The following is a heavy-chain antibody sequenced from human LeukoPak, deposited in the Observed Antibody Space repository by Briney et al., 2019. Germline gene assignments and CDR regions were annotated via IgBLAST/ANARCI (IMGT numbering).Heavy chain of an antibody. CDR2: IASSGTTK. CDR3: TLLAVASDFDY. CDR1: RFPFSVYE. D-gene: IGHD6-19*01. Sequence: GSLRLSCAVSRFPFSVYEMDWVRQAPGKGLEWVSNIASSGTTKYYADSVKGRFSISRDNAKSSLYLQMNSLRVEDTAVYYCTLLAVASDFDYWGQGALVTVSS. J-gene: IGHJ4*02. V-gene: IGHV3-48*03.